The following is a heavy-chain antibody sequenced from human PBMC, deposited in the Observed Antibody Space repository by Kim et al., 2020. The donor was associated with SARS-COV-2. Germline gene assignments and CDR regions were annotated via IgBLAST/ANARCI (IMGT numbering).Heavy chain of an antibody. J-gene: IGHJ6*01. D-gene: IGHD4-17*01. CDR1: GGSISSGGYY. Sequence: SETLSLTCTVSGGSISSGGYYWSWIRPHPGKGLEWIGYLYYSGSTYYNPSLQSRVTISVDTSKNQFSLKLISVTAADTAVYYCARDLSYGYYTRYYYYG. CDR2: LYYSGST. CDR3: ARDLSYGYYTRYYYYG. V-gene: IGHV4-31*03.